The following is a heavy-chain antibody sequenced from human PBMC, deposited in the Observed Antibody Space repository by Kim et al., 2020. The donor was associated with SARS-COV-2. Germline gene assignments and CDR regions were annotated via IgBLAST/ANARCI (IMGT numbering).Heavy chain of an antibody. J-gene: IGHJ4*02. Sequence: GGSLRLSCAASGFTFSIYWMSWVRQAPGKGLEWVANINQHGGEKYYVDSVKGRFTISSDNAKNSLYLQMNSLRAEDTAVYYCARGHSSGWPQPFDYWGQGTLVTVSS. V-gene: IGHV3-7*03. D-gene: IGHD6-19*01. CDR2: INQHGGEK. CDR3: ARGHSSGWPQPFDY. CDR1: GFTFSIYW.